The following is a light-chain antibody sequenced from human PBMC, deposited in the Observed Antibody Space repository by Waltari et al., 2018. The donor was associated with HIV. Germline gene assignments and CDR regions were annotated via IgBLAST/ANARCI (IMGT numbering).Light chain of an antibody. J-gene: IGLJ3*02. CDR2: RND. Sequence: QSVLTQPPSASGTPGQRVTISCSGSSSNIGNNFIYWYQQFPGTAPKLLIVRNDQRPSGGPDRFSGSKSGTSASLAISGLRSEDEADYYCATWDDSLSGWVFSGGTKLTVL. CDR3: ATWDDSLSGWV. V-gene: IGLV1-47*01. CDR1: SSNIGNNF.